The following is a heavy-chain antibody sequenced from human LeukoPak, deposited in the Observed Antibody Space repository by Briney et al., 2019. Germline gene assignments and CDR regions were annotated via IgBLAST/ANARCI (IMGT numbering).Heavy chain of an antibody. CDR1: GFTFSSYG. Sequence: PGRSLRLSCAASGFTFSSYGMHWVRQAPGKGLEWVAVIWYDGSNKYYADSVKGRFTISRDNSKNTLYLQMNSLRAEDTAVYYCARDLLNYDSSGYYWGQGTLVTVSS. D-gene: IGHD3-22*01. J-gene: IGHJ4*02. V-gene: IGHV3-33*01. CDR3: ARDLLNYDSSGYY. CDR2: IWYDGSNK.